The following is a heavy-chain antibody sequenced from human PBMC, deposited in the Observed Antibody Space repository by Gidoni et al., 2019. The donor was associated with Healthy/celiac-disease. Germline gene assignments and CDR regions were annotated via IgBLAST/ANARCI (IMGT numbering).Heavy chain of an antibody. D-gene: IGHD5-12*01. CDR2: ISSSSSYI. V-gene: IGHV3-21*01. CDR1: GFTVSSYS. CDR3: TREADGGYEFSRTVDYCYYYGRDD. Sequence: EVLQVAAGGGLVKPGGSLRLSCAASGFTVSSYSMNWVRQAPGKGLEWVSSISSSSSYIYYADSVKGLFTISRDNAKNSLYLQMNSLRSEDTAVYYCTREADGGYEFSRTVDYCYYYGRDDWGQGTTVTVSS. J-gene: IGHJ6*02.